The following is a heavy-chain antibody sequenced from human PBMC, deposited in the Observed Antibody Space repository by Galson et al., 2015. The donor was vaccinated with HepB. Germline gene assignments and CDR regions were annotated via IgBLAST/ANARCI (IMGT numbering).Heavy chain of an antibody. V-gene: IGHV3-21*01. CDR2: ISESGSSK. Sequence: SLRLSCAASRFPFSWYTMIWVRQAPGRGLEWVSAISESGSSKSYADSLKGRFTVSRDNAKNSLYLQMNSLRAEDTAVYYCARDRAQGNYFDYWGQGALVIVSS. J-gene: IGHJ4*02. CDR3: ARDRAQGNYFDY. CDR1: RFPFSWYT.